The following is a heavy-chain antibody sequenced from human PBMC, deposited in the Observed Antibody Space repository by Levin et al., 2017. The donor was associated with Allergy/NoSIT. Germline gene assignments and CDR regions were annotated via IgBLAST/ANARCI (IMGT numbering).Heavy chain of an antibody. Sequence: PSETLSLTCAVSGGSISSGGYSWSWIRQPPGTGLEWIGNIYLSGSTYYNPSLKSRVTVSVDRSKNQFSLNLSSVTAADTAVYYCARVAGYSYGYYFDYWGQGTLVTVSS. CDR2: IYLSGST. CDR3: ARVAGYSYGYYFDY. CDR1: GGSISSGGYS. V-gene: IGHV4-30-2*01. J-gene: IGHJ4*02. D-gene: IGHD5-18*01.